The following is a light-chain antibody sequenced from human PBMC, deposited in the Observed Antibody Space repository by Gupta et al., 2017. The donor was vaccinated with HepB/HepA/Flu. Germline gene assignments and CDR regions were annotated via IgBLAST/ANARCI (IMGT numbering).Light chain of an antibody. CDR1: KLGDKY. CDR3: QAWDSSTSDVV. Sequence: SYELTQPPSVSVSPGQTASITCSGDKLGDKYACWYQQKPGQSPVLVIYQDSKRPSRIPERFSGSNSGNTASLTISGTQAMDEADYYCQAWDSSTSDVVFGGGTKLTVL. J-gene: IGLJ2*01. CDR2: QDS. V-gene: IGLV3-1*01.